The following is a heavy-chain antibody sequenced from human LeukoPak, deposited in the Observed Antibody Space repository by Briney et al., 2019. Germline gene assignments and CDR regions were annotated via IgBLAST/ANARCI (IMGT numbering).Heavy chain of an antibody. CDR1: GFTFSGYS. CDR3: AKDHTGTVGYYFDY. D-gene: IGHD4-11*01. CDR2: IRSSGSTI. Sequence: PGGSLRLSCTASGFTFSGYSMNWVRQAPGKGLEWISYIRSSGSTIYYADSMKGRFTISRDNAKNSLYLQMNSLRAEDTAVYYCAKDHTGTVGYYFDYWGQGTLVTVSS. J-gene: IGHJ4*02. V-gene: IGHV3-48*04.